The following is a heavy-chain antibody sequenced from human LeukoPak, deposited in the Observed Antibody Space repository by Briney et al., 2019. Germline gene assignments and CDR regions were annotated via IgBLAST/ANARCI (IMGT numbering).Heavy chain of an antibody. CDR3: AREGGGDYGEGFDY. CDR1: GFTFSRHL. CDR2: IGTRSTSM. Sequence: GGSLRLSCAASGFTFSRHLMHWVRQAPGKGLEWVSCIGTRSTSMYYAGSVRGRFSISRDNAKNSLYLQMNSLRAEDTAVYYCAREGGGDYGEGFDYWGQGTLVTVSS. V-gene: IGHV3-21*01. D-gene: IGHD4/OR15-4a*01. J-gene: IGHJ4*02.